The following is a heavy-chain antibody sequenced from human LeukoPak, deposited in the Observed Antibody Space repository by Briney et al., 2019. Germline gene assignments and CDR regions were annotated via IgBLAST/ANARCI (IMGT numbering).Heavy chain of an antibody. CDR3: ARSSYSSSSSV. V-gene: IGHV3-7*03. Sequence: PGGSLRLSCAVSGFTFSGFWMSWSRQAPGKGLEWVASINSDGSEGYYADVVKGRFTISRDNAKNSLYLQINSLRAEDTAVYYCARSSYSSSSSVWDQGTMVTVSS. D-gene: IGHD6-6*01. J-gene: IGHJ3*01. CDR2: INSDGSEG. CDR1: GFTFSGFW.